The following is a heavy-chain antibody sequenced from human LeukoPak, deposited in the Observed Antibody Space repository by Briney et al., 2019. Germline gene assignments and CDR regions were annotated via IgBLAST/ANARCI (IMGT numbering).Heavy chain of an antibody. D-gene: IGHD6-13*01. Sequence: ASVKVSCKASGYTFTCYYMHWVRQAPGQGLEWMGWINPNSGGTNYEQKFQGWVTMTRDTSISTAYMELSRLRSDDTAVYYCARSTLGIAAAPDYWGQGTLVTVSS. CDR2: INPNSGGT. CDR3: ARSTLGIAAAPDY. V-gene: IGHV1-2*04. J-gene: IGHJ4*02. CDR1: GYTFTCYY.